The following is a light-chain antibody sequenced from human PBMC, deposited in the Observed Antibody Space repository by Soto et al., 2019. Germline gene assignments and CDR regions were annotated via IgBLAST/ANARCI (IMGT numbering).Light chain of an antibody. Sequence: EIVLTQSPGTLSLSPGERATLSCRASQSVSNNYVAWYQQKPGQTPRLLIYGASSRATGVPDRFSGSGSGTDFTLTISRLEPEDFAVYYCQQYGSSALTFGGRTKVEVK. J-gene: IGKJ4*01. V-gene: IGKV3-20*01. CDR3: QQYGSSALT. CDR1: QSVSNNY. CDR2: GAS.